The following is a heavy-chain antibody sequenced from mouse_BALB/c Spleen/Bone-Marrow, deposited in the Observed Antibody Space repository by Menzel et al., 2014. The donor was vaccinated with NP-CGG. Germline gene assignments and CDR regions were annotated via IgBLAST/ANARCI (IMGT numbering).Heavy chain of an antibody. J-gene: IGHJ4*01. Sequence: QVQLQQSGAELVRPGTSVKVSCKAPGYAFTNYLIEWVKRRPGQGLEWIGVINPGSGGTNYNENFKGKATLNADKSSSTAYMQLSRLTSEDSAVYFCARHLGPAYATDYWGQGTSVTVSS. V-gene: IGHV1-54*01. CDR2: INPGSGGT. CDR3: ARHLGPAYATDY. D-gene: IGHD3-1*01. CDR1: GYAFTNYL.